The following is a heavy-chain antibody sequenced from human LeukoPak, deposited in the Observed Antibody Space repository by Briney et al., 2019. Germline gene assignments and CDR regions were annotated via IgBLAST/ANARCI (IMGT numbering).Heavy chain of an antibody. D-gene: IGHD3/OR15-3a*01. J-gene: IGHJ2*01. V-gene: IGHV3-7*01. Sequence: QPGGSLRLSCAASGFTVSGYWMSWVRQAPGKGLEWVANIKQDGSAQNYVDSVKGRLTTSRDNAKNSLFLQMNSLRVEDTALYYCPRVSAAGTGFPDLWGRGTLVLVSA. CDR1: GFTVSGYW. CDR3: PRVSAAGTGFPDL. CDR2: IKQDGSAQ.